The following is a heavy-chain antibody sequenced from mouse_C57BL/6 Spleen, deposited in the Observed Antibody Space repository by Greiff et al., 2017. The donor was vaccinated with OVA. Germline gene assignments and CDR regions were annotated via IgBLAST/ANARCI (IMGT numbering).Heavy chain of an antibody. V-gene: IGHV1-7*01. CDR2: INPSSGYT. CDR3: AGVDSSGYQAWFAY. D-gene: IGHD3-2*02. J-gene: IGHJ3*01. Sequence: QVQLQQPGAELAKPGASVKLSCKASGYTFTSYWMHWVKQRPGQGLEWIGYINPSSGYTKYNQKFKDKATLTANKSSSTAYMQLSSLTYEDSAVYYCAGVDSSGYQAWFAYWGQGTLVTVSA. CDR1: GYTFTSYW.